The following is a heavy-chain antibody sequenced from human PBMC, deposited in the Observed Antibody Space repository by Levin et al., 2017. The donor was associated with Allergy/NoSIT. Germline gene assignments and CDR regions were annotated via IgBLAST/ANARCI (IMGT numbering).Heavy chain of an antibody. CDR1: GFSLSNARMG. CDR2: IFSNDEK. CDR3: ARIYDYIWGSYRYTLFDY. D-gene: IGHD3-16*02. Sequence: SGPTLVKPTETLTLTCTVSGFSLSNARMGVSWIRQPPGKALEWLAHIFSNDEKSYSTSLKSRLTISKDTSKSQVVLTMTNMDPVDTATYYCARIYDYIWGSYRYTLFDYWGQGTLVTVSS. J-gene: IGHJ4*02. V-gene: IGHV2-26*01.